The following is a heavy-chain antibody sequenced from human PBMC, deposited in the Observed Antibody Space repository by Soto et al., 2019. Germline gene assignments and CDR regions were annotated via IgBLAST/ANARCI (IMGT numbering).Heavy chain of an antibody. CDR2: VYYSGAT. CDR1: GDSMATGGHY. CDR3: ARDKDLQPTVWGF. D-gene: IGHD3-16*01. J-gene: IGHJ4*02. Sequence: ASETLSLTCTVSGDSMATGGHYYNWIRQVPGKGLEWIGYVYYSGATHYTPSLRARATISRDTSKNQFSLRLISVTAADTALYYFARDKDLQPTVWGFWGQGIQVTVSS. V-gene: IGHV4-31*03.